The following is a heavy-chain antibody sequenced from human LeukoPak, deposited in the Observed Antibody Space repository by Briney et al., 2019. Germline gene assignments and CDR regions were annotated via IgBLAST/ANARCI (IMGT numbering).Heavy chain of an antibody. V-gene: IGHV1-2*02. CDR3: ARVFYCSGGICYLNY. D-gene: IGHD2-8*02. Sequence: GASGKLSCKAAGYTFTGYYIQWVRQAPGQGLEWMGGINPNSGGTRYAQKFQRRLTMTRDTSITTAYMELSSLRFDDTAVYYCARVFYCSGGICYLNYWGQGTLVTVSS. CDR1: GYTFTGYY. CDR2: INPNSGGT. J-gene: IGHJ4*02.